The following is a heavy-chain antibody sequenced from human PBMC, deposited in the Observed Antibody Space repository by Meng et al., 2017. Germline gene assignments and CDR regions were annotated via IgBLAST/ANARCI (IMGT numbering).Heavy chain of an antibody. CDR2: ISSSGSTI. J-gene: IGHJ4*02. CDR3: ARASHVGATYY. V-gene: IGHV3-11*01. D-gene: IGHD1-26*01. Sequence: GGSLRLSCAASGFTFSDYYMSWIRQAPGKGLEWVSYISSSGSTIYYADSVKGRFSISRDNAKNSLYLQMNSLRAEDTAVYYCARASHVGATYYWGQGTLVTVSS. CDR1: GFTFSDYY.